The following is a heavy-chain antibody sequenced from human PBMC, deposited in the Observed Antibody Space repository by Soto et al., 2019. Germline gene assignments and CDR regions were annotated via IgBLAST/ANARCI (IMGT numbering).Heavy chain of an antibody. CDR2: VNAGNGNT. D-gene: IGHD2-2*01. V-gene: IGHV1-3*01. Sequence: GASVKVSCKASGYSFSNCAVHWLRQAPGQRLEWMGWVNAGNGNTRYPQNFQGRVTITRDTSARTAYLELSSLRSEDTAVYYCARGHLAVVPVASWYYYMDVWGKGTTVTVSS. CDR1: GYSFSNCA. CDR3: ARGHLAVVPVASWYYYMDV. J-gene: IGHJ6*03.